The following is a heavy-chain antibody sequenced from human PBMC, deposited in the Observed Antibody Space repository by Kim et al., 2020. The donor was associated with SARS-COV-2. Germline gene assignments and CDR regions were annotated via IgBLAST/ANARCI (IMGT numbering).Heavy chain of an antibody. CDR3: ARTQYYYDSSGYYANYFDY. CDR1: GGSISSYY. D-gene: IGHD3-22*01. CDR2: IYTSGST. V-gene: IGHV4-4*07. J-gene: IGHJ4*02. Sequence: SETLSLTCTVSGGSISSYYWSWIRQPAGKGLEWIGRIYTSGSTNYNPSLKSRVTMSVDTSKNQFSLKLSSVTAADTAVYYCARTQYYYDSSGYYANYFDYWGQGTLVTVSS.